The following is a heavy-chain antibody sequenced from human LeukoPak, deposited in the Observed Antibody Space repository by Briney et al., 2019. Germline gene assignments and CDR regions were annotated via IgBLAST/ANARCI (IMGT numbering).Heavy chain of an antibody. CDR1: GFNFNSYD. Sequence: GGSLRLSCAASGFNFNSYDMQWVRQSPGKGLEWVTFIRYDESEKYYVDSVEGRFTISRDNSKNTLYLQMNSLRAEDTAVYYCATSVTGYSSPFYYWGQGTLVTVSP. D-gene: IGHD6-13*01. V-gene: IGHV3-30*02. J-gene: IGHJ4*02. CDR3: ATSVTGYSSPFYY. CDR2: IRYDESEK.